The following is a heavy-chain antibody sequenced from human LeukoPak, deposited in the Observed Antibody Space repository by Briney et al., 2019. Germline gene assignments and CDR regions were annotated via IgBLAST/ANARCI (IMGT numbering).Heavy chain of an antibody. CDR3: SLLLLWFGELYYNGMDV. CDR2: ISGSGGST. D-gene: IGHD3-10*01. Sequence: GGSLRLSCAASGFTFSSYAMSWVRQAPGKGLEWVSAISGSGGSTYYADSVKGRFTISRDNSKNTLYLQMNNLRAEDTAVYYCSLLLLWFGELYYNGMDVWGKGTTVTVSS. J-gene: IGHJ6*04. CDR1: GFTFSSYA. V-gene: IGHV3-23*01.